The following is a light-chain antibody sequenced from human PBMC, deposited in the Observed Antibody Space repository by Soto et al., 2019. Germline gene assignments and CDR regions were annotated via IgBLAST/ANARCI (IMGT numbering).Light chain of an antibody. Sequence: QSVLTQPPSVSGSPGQSVTISCTGTSSDVGYYNRVSWYQQPPGTAPKLMIYEVTNRPSGVPDRFSASKSGNTASLTISGLQAEDEADYYCSSLTTSSTYVFGTGTKGHRP. V-gene: IGLV2-18*02. J-gene: IGLJ1*01. CDR1: SSDVGYYNR. CDR2: EVT. CDR3: SSLTTSSTYV.